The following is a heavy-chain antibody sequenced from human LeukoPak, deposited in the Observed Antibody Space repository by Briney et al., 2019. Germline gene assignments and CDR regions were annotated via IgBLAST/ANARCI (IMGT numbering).Heavy chain of an antibody. V-gene: IGHV3-30*18. D-gene: IGHD3-3*01. CDR1: GFTFSSYG. Sequence: GGSLRLSCEASGFTFSSYGMHWVRQAPGKGLEWVAVISYDGSNKYYADSVKGRFTISRDNSKNTLYLQMNSLRAEDTAVYYCAKTLEWLSLNDAFDIWGQGTMVTVSS. CDR3: AKTLEWLSLNDAFDI. J-gene: IGHJ3*02. CDR2: ISYDGSNK.